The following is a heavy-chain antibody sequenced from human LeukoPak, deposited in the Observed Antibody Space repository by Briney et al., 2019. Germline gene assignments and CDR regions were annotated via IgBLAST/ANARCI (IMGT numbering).Heavy chain of an antibody. J-gene: IGHJ4*02. CDR2: IYPGDSDT. CDR3: ARGRGIAVAGPYYFDY. CDR1: GYSFTSYW. Sequence: GESLKISCKGSGYSFTSYWIGWVRQMPGKGLEWMGIIYPGDSDTRYSPSFQGQVTISADKSISTAYLQWSSLKASDTAMYYCARGRGIAVAGPYYFDYWGQGTLVTVSS. V-gene: IGHV5-51*01. D-gene: IGHD6-19*01.